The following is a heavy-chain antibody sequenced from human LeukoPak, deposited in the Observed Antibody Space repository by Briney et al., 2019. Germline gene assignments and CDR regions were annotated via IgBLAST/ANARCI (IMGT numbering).Heavy chain of an antibody. Sequence: GASVKVSCKASGGTFSSYAISWVRQAPGQGLEWMGRIIPILGIANYAQKFQGRVTITADKSTSTAYMELSSLRSEDTAVYYCARANHNSNLPEYYYYYGMDVWGQGTTVTVSS. J-gene: IGHJ6*02. V-gene: IGHV1-69*04. CDR1: GGTFSSYA. CDR3: ARANHNSNLPEYYYYYGMDV. CDR2: IIPILGIA. D-gene: IGHD4-4*01.